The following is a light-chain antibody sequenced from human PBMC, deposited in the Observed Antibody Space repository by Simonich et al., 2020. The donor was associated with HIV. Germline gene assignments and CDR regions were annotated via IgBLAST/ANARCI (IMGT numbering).Light chain of an antibody. CDR1: QDISNS. CDR3: QQYHHLPLT. J-gene: IGKJ4*01. CDR2: DAS. Sequence: IQLTQSPSSLSASVGDRVTITCRASQDISNSLNWYQQKPGKAPKLLIFDASNLETGVPSRFSGSASGTDFTFTISSLQPEDIATYYCQQYHHLPLTFAGGAKVEIK. V-gene: IGKV1-33*01.